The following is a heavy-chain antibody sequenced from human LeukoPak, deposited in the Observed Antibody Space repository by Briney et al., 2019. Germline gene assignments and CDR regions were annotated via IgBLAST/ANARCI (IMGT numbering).Heavy chain of an antibody. Sequence: PGGSLRLSCAASGFTFSSYGMHWVRQAPGKGLEWVAFIRYDGSNKYYADSVKGRFTISRDNSKNTLYLQMNSLRAEDTAVYYCAKTLGYCSSTSCQNAFDIWGQGTMVTVSS. CDR1: GFTFSSYG. J-gene: IGHJ3*02. CDR2: IRYDGSNK. CDR3: AKTLGYCSSTSCQNAFDI. D-gene: IGHD2-2*01. V-gene: IGHV3-30*02.